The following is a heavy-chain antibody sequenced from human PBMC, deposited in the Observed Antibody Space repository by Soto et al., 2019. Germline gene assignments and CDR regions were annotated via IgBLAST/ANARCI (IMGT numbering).Heavy chain of an antibody. J-gene: IGHJ3*02. Sequence: GGSLRLSCAASGFTFSSYAMHWVRQAPGKGLEWVAVISYDGSNKYYADSVKGRFTISRDNSKNRLYLQMNSLRAEDTAVYYCARDRNLGRWGAFDIWGQGTMVTVSS. CDR2: ISYDGSNK. D-gene: IGHD3-16*01. CDR1: GFTFSSYA. CDR3: ARDRNLGRWGAFDI. V-gene: IGHV3-30-3*01.